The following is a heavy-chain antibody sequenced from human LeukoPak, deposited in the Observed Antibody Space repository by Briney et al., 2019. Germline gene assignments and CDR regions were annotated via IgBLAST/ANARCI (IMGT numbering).Heavy chain of an antibody. Sequence: GGSLRLSCATSGFTFSDHYMDWVRQAPGKGLEWVGRTRNKANSYTAEYAASVKGRFTISRDDPENSLYLQMNSLKTEDTAMYYCATSHYDSRGYYHDYWGRGTLVTVSS. CDR2: TRNKANSYTA. V-gene: IGHV3-72*01. CDR3: ATSHYDSRGYYHDY. CDR1: GFTFSDHY. J-gene: IGHJ4*02. D-gene: IGHD3-22*01.